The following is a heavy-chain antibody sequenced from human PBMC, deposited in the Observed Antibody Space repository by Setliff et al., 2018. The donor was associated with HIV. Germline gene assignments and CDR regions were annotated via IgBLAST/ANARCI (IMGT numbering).Heavy chain of an antibody. D-gene: IGHD6-13*01. J-gene: IGHJ5*02. CDR1: GGSISSNSYY. V-gene: IGHV4-39*01. Sequence: SETLSLTCTVSGGSISSNSYYWGWFRQPPGKGLEWIGSIYYSGSTYYTPSLKSRVTISVDTSQNQFSLKLNSVTAADTAVYYCARRGIAAAGSDPWGQGTLVTVSS. CDR2: IYYSGST. CDR3: ARRGIAAAGSDP.